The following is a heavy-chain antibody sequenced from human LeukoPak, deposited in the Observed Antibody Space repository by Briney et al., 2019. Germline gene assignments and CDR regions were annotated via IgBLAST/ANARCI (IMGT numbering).Heavy chain of an antibody. CDR1: GFTFSSYA. CDR3: AKDSASITIFGVVIGGYYYYYYMDV. Sequence: GGSLRLSCAASGFTFSSYAMIWVRQAPGKGREWVAAISGSGCSTYYADSVKGRFTTSRDNSKNTLYLQMNSLRAEDTAVYYCAKDSASITIFGVVIGGYYYYYYMDVWGKGTTVTVSS. CDR2: ISGSGCST. D-gene: IGHD3-3*01. J-gene: IGHJ6*03. V-gene: IGHV3-23*01.